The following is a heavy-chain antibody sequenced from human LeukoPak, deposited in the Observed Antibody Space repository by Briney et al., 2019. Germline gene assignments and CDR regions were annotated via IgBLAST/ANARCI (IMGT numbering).Heavy chain of an antibody. CDR2: IYTSGST. J-gene: IGHJ4*02. Sequence: PSQTLSLTCTVSGGSISSGSYYWSWIRQPAGKGLEWIGRIYTSGSTYYNPSLKSRVTISVDTSKNQFSLKLSSVTAADTAVYYCARQSDFWSGHVGDYWGQGILVTVSS. D-gene: IGHD3-3*01. V-gene: IGHV4-61*02. CDR1: GGSISSGSYY. CDR3: ARQSDFWSGHVGDY.